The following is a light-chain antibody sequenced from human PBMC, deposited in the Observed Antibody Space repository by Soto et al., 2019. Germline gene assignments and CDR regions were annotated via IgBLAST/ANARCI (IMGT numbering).Light chain of an antibody. J-gene: IGKJ5*01. V-gene: IGKV3-15*01. CDR1: QTINNN. CDR3: QHYGDSSPIT. CDR2: GAS. Sequence: VMTQAPATLSVSPGERATLSCRASQTINNNVAWYQLKDGQVPRLLIYGASTRATDVPARFSGSGSGTEFTLTISRLEPEDFALYYCQHYGDSSPITFGQGTRLEIK.